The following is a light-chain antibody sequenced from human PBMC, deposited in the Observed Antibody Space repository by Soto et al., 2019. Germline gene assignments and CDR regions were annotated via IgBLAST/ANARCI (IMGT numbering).Light chain of an antibody. CDR1: QDISNY. V-gene: IGKV1-33*01. Sequence: DIQMTQSPSSLSASVGDRVTITCQASQDISNYLNWYQQKPGKAPKLLIYDASNLETGVPSRFNGSGSGTDFTLTISSLQPEDIATYYCQQYDNLPLTFGPGTKVDIK. J-gene: IGKJ3*01. CDR3: QQYDNLPLT. CDR2: DAS.